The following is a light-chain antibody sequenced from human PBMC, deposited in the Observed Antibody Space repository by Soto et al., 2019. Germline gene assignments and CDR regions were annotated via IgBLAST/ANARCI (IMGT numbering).Light chain of an antibody. Sequence: QSVLTQPPSASGTPGQRVTISCSGSSSNIGSNYVYWYQQLPGTAPKLLIYRNNQRPSGVPDRFSGSKSGTSASLAISGLRSEDEADYYCAAWDDSLSGLNWVFGGGTTVTVL. V-gene: IGLV1-47*01. J-gene: IGLJ3*02. CDR2: RNN. CDR1: SSNIGSNY. CDR3: AAWDDSLSGLNWV.